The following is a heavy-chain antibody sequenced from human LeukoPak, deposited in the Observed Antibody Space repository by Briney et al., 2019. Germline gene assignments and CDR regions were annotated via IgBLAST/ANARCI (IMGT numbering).Heavy chain of an antibody. CDR1: GFTFSRSN. CDR2: ISSSSSSI. CDR3: AKEGRSTTPGY. V-gene: IGHV3-21*01. Sequence: GGSLRLSCAASGFTFSRSNMDWVRQAPGKALEWVSSISSSSSSIYYTDSVKGRFTISRDNTKNSLYLQMNSLRAEDTAVYLCAKEGRSTTPGYWGQGTLVTVSS. J-gene: IGHJ4*02. D-gene: IGHD6-13*01.